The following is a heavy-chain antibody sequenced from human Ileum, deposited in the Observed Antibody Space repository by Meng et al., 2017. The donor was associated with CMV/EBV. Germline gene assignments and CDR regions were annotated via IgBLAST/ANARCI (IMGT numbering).Heavy chain of an antibody. J-gene: IGHJ4*02. CDR2: TYYSSKWYN. CDR3: ARDIAAAGREAGNFDY. CDR1: GDSVSSNSAA. D-gene: IGHD6-13*01. Sequence: SETLSLTCAISGDSVSSNSAAWNWIRQSPSRGLEWLGRTYYSSKWYNDYAVSVKSRITINPDTSKNQFSLKLNSVTPEDTAVYYCARDIAAAGREAGNFDYWGQGTLVTVSS. V-gene: IGHV6-1*01.